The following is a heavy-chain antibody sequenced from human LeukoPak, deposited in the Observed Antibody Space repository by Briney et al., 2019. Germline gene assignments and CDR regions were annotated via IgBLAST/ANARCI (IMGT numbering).Heavy chain of an antibody. Sequence: PGGSLRLSCAASGFSFRSYAMHWVRQAPGKGLEWVANIKPDGTTKFYVDSVKGRFTISRDNALNSLYLQMNSLRAEDTAIYYCARSIPYGTTWYGRSDYWGQGTLVTVSS. CDR1: GFSFRSYA. J-gene: IGHJ4*02. CDR3: ARSIPYGTTWYGRSDY. CDR2: IKPDGTTK. D-gene: IGHD6-13*01. V-gene: IGHV3-7*03.